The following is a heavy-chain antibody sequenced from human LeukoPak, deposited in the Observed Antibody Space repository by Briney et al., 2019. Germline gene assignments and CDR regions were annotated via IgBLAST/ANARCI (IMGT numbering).Heavy chain of an antibody. CDR3: AKGSGSGWYGWLDP. Sequence: GGSLRLSCAVSGFTSRSYAMNWVRQAPGKGLEWVSVITDSGTNTYYGDSVKGRFTVSRDNSKNTLYLQMNSLRAEDTAVYYCAKGSGSGWYGWLDPWGQGTLVTVSS. D-gene: IGHD6-19*01. V-gene: IGHV3-23*01. J-gene: IGHJ5*02. CDR1: GFTSRSYA. CDR2: ITDSGTNT.